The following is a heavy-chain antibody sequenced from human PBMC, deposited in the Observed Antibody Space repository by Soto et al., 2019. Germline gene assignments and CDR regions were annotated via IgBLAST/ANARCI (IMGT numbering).Heavy chain of an antibody. V-gene: IGHV4-59*02. CDR3: AGSRARETIVDY. CDR2: IFFTVST. D-gene: IGHD3-10*01. J-gene: IGHJ4*02. Sequence: SETLSLTCTVSGGSVSNYFWSWLRQPPGKGLEWIGYIFFTVSTNYNPALKSRVTISVDTSKNQISLKVSSVTAADTAVYFCAGSRARETIVDYWGQGTLVTAPQ. CDR1: GGSVSNYF.